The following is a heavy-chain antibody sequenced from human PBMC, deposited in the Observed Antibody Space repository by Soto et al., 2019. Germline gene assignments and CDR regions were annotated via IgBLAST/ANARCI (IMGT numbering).Heavy chain of an antibody. D-gene: IGHD3-9*01. CDR1: GFTVSSNY. J-gene: IGHJ4*02. Sequence: PGGSLRLSCAASGFTVSSNYMSWVRQAPGKGLEWVSVIYSGGSTYYADSVKGRFTISRDNSKNTLYLQMNSLRAEDTAVYYCARDRTYYDILTGYYNWRYFDYWGQGTLVTVSS. CDR3: ARDRTYYDILTGYYNWRYFDY. V-gene: IGHV3-66*01. CDR2: IYSGGST.